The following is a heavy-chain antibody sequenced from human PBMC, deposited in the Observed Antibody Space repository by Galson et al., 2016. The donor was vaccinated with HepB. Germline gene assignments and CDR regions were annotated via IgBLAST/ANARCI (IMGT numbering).Heavy chain of an antibody. D-gene: IGHD4-11*01. J-gene: IGHJ6*02. CDR1: GFTFGDYA. V-gene: IGHV3-9*01. CDR2: ISWNSGSI. Sequence: SLRLSCAASGFTFGDYAMHWVRQAPGKGLEWVPGISWNSGSIDYADSVKGRFTISRDNAQHSLYLQMNSLRTEDTALYYCTKDTRPRMAPRSDSICGMDVWGQGTTVTVSS. CDR3: TKDTRPRMAPRSDSICGMDV.